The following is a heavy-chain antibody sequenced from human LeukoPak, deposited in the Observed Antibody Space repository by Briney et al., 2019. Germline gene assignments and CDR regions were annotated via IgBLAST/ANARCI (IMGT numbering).Heavy chain of an antibody. CDR2: TNPNTGGT. D-gene: IGHD1-26*01. CDR3: ASGSNYVY. V-gene: IGHV1-2*02. CDR1: GYSFIGYH. J-gene: IGHJ4*02. Sequence: GASVKVSCKASGYSFIGYHMHWVRQAPGQGLEWMGWTNPNTGGTKYAQKFQGRVTMTRDTSISTAYMELSSLRSDDTAVYYCASGSNYVYWGQGTLVTVSS.